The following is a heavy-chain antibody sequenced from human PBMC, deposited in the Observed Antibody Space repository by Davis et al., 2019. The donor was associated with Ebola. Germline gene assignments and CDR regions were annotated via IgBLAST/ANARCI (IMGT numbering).Heavy chain of an antibody. CDR3: TRDFDRVRE. Sequence: GGSLRLSCAASGFTFGSYAMSWVRQAPGKGLEWVSGLSGSGGSTYYADSVKGRFTISRDNAKNTVYLQMNSLKAEDTAVYYCTRDFDRVREWGQGTLVTVSS. J-gene: IGHJ4*02. D-gene: IGHD3-22*01. CDR1: GFTFGSYA. V-gene: IGHV3-23*01. CDR2: LSGSGGST.